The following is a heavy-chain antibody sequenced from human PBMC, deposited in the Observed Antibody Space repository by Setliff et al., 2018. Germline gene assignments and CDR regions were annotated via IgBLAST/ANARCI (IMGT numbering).Heavy chain of an antibody. CDR3: ARDVPFWSGYYTGYYYYYGMDV. CDR1: GYTFTSYD. J-gene: IGHJ6*02. D-gene: IGHD3-3*01. V-gene: IGHV1-8*02. CDR2: MNPNSGNT. Sequence: ASVKVSCKASGYTFTSYDINWVRQATGQGLEWMGWMNPNSGNTGYAQKFQGRVTMTRNTSISTAYMELSSLRSEDTAVYHCARDVPFWSGYYTGYYYYYGMDVWGQGTTVTVSS.